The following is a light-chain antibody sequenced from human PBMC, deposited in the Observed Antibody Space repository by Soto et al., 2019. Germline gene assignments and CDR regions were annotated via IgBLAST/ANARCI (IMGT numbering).Light chain of an antibody. V-gene: IGKV3-11*01. CDR3: QQRSNWPT. J-gene: IGKJ3*01. CDR2: DAS. CDR1: QIVSSY. Sequence: DIVLTQSPATLSLSPVERATLSCKASQIVSSYLAWYQQQPGQAPRLLTYDASNKATGIPARFSGSGSGTDFTLPISRLEPEDFAVYYCQQRSNWPTFGPGTKVDIK.